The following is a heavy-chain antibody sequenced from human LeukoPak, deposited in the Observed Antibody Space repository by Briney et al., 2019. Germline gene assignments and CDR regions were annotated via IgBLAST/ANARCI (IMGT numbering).Heavy chain of an antibody. CDR2: INWNGGST. Sequence: GGSLRLSCAASGFTFDDYGMSWVRQAPGKGLEWVSGINWNGGSTGYADSVKGRFTISRDNAKNSLYLQMNSLRAEDTGVYYCARDSRSGRFDPWGQGTLVTVSS. J-gene: IGHJ5*02. V-gene: IGHV3-20*04. CDR3: ARDSRSGRFDP. D-gene: IGHD2/OR15-2a*01. CDR1: GFTFDDYG.